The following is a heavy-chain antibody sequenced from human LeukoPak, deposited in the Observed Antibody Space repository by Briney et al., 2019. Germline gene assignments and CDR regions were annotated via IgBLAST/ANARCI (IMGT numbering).Heavy chain of an antibody. D-gene: IGHD3-10*01. Sequence: QPGGSLRLSCAASGFTFSSYWMHWVRQAPGKGLVWVSRINSDGSSTSYADSVKGRFTISRDNAKNTLYLQMNSLRAEDTAVYYCAREGPRSGAFDIWGQGTMVTVSS. J-gene: IGHJ3*02. V-gene: IGHV3-74*01. CDR1: GFTFSSYW. CDR2: INSDGSST. CDR3: AREGPRSGAFDI.